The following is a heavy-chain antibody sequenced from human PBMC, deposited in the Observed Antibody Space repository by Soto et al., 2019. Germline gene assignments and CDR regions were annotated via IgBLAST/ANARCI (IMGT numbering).Heavy chain of an antibody. CDR1: GGTFSSYT. J-gene: IGHJ5*02. D-gene: IGHD3-22*01. CDR3: ARYYYDSSGYYWFDP. CDR2: IIPILGIA. V-gene: IGHV1-69*02. Sequence: KVSCKASGGTFSSYTISWVRQAPGQGLEWMGRIIPILGIANYAQKFQGRVTITADKSTSTAYMELSSLRSEDTAVYYCARYYYDSSGYYWFDPWGQGTLVTVSS.